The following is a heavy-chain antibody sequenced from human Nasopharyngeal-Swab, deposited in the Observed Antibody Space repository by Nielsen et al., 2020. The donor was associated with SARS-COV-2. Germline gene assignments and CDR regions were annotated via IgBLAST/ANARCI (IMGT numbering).Heavy chain of an antibody. CDR1: GGSISSGGYY. J-gene: IGHJ4*02. CDR3: ARAGYSSGWYEFLDY. Sequence: SETLSLTCTVSGGSISSGGYYWSWIRQHPGKGLGWIGYIYYSGSTYYNPSLKSRVTISVDTSKNQFSLKLSSVTAADTAVYYCARAGYSSGWYEFLDYWGQGTLVTVSS. V-gene: IGHV4-31*03. D-gene: IGHD6-19*01. CDR2: IYYSGST.